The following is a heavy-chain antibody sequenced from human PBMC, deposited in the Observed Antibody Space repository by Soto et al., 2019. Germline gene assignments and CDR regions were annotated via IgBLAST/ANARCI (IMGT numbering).Heavy chain of an antibody. D-gene: IGHD2-8*01. Sequence: SETLSLTCTVSGVSISSGGYYWSWIRQHPGKGLEWIGYIYYSGSTYYNPSLKSRVTISVDTSKNQFSLKLSSVTAADTAVYYCARIMVYAIPYFDYWGQGTLVTVSS. CDR3: ARIMVYAIPYFDY. V-gene: IGHV4-31*03. CDR1: GVSISSGGYY. CDR2: IYYSGST. J-gene: IGHJ4*02.